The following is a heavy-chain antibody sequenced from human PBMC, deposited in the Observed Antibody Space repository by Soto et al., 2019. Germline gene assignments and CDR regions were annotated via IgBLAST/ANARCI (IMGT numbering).Heavy chain of an antibody. J-gene: IGHJ4*02. D-gene: IGHD3-10*02. V-gene: IGHV4-59*01. Sequence: SETLSLSCTVSGGSISSYYWSWIRQPPGKGLEWIGYIYYSGSTNYNPSLKSRVTISVDTSKNQFSLKLSSVTAADTAVYYCERLRITMSLAYYFDYWGQGTLVTVSS. CDR3: ERLRITMSLAYYFDY. CDR2: IYYSGST. CDR1: GGSISSYY.